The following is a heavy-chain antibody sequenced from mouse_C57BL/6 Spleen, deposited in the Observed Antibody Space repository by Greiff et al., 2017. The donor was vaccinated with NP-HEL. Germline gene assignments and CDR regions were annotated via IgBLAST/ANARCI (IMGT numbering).Heavy chain of an antibody. CDR3: ARASSNPYYAMDY. CDR2: ISYDGSN. Sequence: ESGPGLVKPSQSLSLTCSVTGYSITSGYYWNWIRQFPGNKLEWMGYISYDGSNNYNPSLKNRISITRDTSKNQFFLKLNSVTTEDTATYYCARASSNPYYAMDYWGQGTSVTVSS. D-gene: IGHD2-5*01. V-gene: IGHV3-6*01. CDR1: GYSITSGYY. J-gene: IGHJ4*01.